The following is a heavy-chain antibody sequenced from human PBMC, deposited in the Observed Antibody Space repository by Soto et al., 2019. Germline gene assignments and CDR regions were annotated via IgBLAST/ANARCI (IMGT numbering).Heavy chain of an antibody. Sequence: QLQLQESGPGLVKPSETLSLTCTVSGCSISSSSYYWGWIRQPPGKGLEWIGSIYSSGSTYYNPSLKSRVTISVDTSKNQFSLKLSSVTAADTAVYYCARHTPAISISDHWGQGTLVTVSS. CDR1: GCSISSSSYY. CDR2: IYSSGST. J-gene: IGHJ4*02. CDR3: ARHTPAISISDH. V-gene: IGHV4-39*01. D-gene: IGHD2-15*01.